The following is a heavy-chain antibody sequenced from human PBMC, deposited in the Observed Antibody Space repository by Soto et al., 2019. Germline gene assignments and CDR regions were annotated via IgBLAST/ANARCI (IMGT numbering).Heavy chain of an antibody. CDR1: GFTFSTYY. J-gene: IGHJ4*02. V-gene: IGHV3-74*01. D-gene: IGHD3-16*02. CDR2: INSDGSII. CDR3: ATAGNYRFDY. Sequence: EVQLVESGGGLVQPGGSLRLSCAASGFTFSTYYMHWVRQDLGKGLLWVSRINSDGSIINYADSVKGRFTISRDNAKNTLYLQMNSLRVEDTAVYYCATAGNYRFDYWGQGILVTVSS.